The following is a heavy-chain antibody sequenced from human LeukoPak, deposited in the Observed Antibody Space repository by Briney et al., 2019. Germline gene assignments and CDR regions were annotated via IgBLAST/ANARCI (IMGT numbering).Heavy chain of an antibody. CDR3: ASLAAAGHFDY. J-gene: IGHJ4*02. D-gene: IGHD6-13*01. CDR2: IMPIFGTA. CDR1: GGTFSGYA. Sequence: SVKVSCKASGGTFSGYAISWVRQAPGQGLEWMGGIMPIFGTANYAQKFQGRVTITADDSTSTAYMELSSLRSEDTAVYYCASLAAAGHFDYWGQGTLVTVSS. V-gene: IGHV1-69*13.